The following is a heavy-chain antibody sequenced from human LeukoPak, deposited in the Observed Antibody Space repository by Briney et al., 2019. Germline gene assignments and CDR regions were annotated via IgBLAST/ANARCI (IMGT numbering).Heavy chain of an antibody. CDR1: GFTFSGYG. J-gene: IGHJ4*02. D-gene: IGHD1-1*01. Sequence: GGSLRLSCAASGFTFSGYGMHWVRQAPGKGLEWVSVIYSGGSTYYADSVKGRFTISRDNSKNTLYLQMNSLRAEDTAVYYCARNWYADYWGQGTLVTVSS. CDR3: ARNWYADY. CDR2: IYSGGST. V-gene: IGHV3-NL1*01.